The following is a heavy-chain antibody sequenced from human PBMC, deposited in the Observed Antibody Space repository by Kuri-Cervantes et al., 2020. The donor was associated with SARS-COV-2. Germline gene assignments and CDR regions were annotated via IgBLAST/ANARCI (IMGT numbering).Heavy chain of an antibody. CDR3: ARDRLGQYCSSTSCYRTRQMGNWFDP. V-gene: IGHV1-3*01. D-gene: IGHD2-2*01. CDR1: GYTFTSYA. Sequence: ASVKVSCKASGYTFTSYAMHWVRQAPGQRLEWMGWINAGNGNTKYSQKFQGRVTITRDTSASTAYMELSSLRSEDTAVYYCARDRLGQYCSSTSCYRTRQMGNWFDPWGQGTLVTVSS. CDR2: INAGNGNT. J-gene: IGHJ5*02.